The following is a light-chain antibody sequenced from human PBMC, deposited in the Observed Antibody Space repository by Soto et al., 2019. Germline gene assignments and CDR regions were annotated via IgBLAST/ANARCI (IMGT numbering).Light chain of an antibody. J-gene: IGKJ1*01. CDR3: QQYNNWPRT. V-gene: IGKV3-15*01. CDR2: GAS. Sequence: EIVMTQSPATRSVSPGERATRSCRASQSVSSDLAWYHQKPGQAPRLLIYGASTRATGIPARFSGSGSGTEFTLTINSLQSEDFAVYYCQQYNNWPRTFGQGTKVDNK. CDR1: QSVSSD.